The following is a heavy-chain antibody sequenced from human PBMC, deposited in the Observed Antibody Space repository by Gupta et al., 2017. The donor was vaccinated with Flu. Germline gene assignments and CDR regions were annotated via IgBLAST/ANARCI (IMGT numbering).Heavy chain of an antibody. J-gene: IGHJ4*02. CDR3: ARSGPGYYDSSAYPF. V-gene: IGHV1-18*01. CDR2: ISAYNGHT. CDR1: GYTFTGFG. D-gene: IGHD3-22*01. Sequence: QGQLVQSGGEVKRPGASVKVSCKASGYTFTGFGISWVRQAPGQGLEWMGWISAYNGHTKYAQKYQGRVTMTTDTPTSTAYMELRSLRSDDTAVFYCARSGPGYYDSSAYPFWGQGTLVTVSS.